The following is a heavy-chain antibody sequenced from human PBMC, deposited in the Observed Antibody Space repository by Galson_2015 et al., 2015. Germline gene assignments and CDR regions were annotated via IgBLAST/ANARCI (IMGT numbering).Heavy chain of an antibody. J-gene: IGHJ4*02. CDR2: IKQDGSEK. CDR1: GFTFSRYY. V-gene: IGHV3-7*03. Sequence: LRLSCAASGFTFSRYYMSWVRQAPGKGLECVANIKQDGSEKYYVDSVKGRFTISRDNAKNPLYLQMNGLRADDTAVYYCAALRGADYWGQGTLVTVSS. CDR3: AALRGADY. D-gene: IGHD3-10*01.